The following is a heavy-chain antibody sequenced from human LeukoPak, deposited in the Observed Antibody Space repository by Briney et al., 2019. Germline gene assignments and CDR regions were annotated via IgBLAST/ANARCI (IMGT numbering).Heavy chain of an antibody. Sequence: GGSLRLSCAASGFTVSSNYMSWVRRAPGKGLEWVSILYSRGSTYYADSVKGRFTISRDDSKNTLYLQMNSLRAEDTAVYYCARDVQVYWYFDLWGRGTLVTVSS. J-gene: IGHJ2*01. CDR3: ARDVQVYWYFDL. CDR1: GFTVSSNY. CDR2: LYSRGST. V-gene: IGHV3-53*01. D-gene: IGHD1-1*01.